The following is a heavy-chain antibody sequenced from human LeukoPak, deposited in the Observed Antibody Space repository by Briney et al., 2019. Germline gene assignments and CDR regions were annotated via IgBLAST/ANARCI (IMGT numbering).Heavy chain of an antibody. CDR1: GFTFSSYG. J-gene: IGHJ3*02. V-gene: IGHV3-30*03. CDR2: ISYDGSNK. D-gene: IGHD4-17*01. Sequence: PGGSLRLSCAASGFTFSSYGMHWVRQAPGKGLEWVAVISYDGSNKYYADSVKGRFTISRDNSKNTLYLQMNSLRAEDTAVYYCASPAYGDYNAFDIWGQGTMVTVSS. CDR3: ASPAYGDYNAFDI.